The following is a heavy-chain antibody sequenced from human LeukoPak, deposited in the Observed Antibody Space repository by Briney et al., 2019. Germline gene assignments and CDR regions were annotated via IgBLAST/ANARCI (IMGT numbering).Heavy chain of an antibody. Sequence: SETLSLTCAVYGGSFSVYYWTWIRQPPGEGLEWIGEINHSGSTNYYNPSLKSRVTISVDTSKNQFSLNLASVTAADTAVYYCARHRRGVVVAAGRPNWFDPWGQGTLVTVSS. CDR2: INHSGST. D-gene: IGHD2-2*01. V-gene: IGHV4-34*01. CDR1: GGSFSVYY. J-gene: IGHJ5*02. CDR3: ARHRRGVVVAAGRPNWFDP.